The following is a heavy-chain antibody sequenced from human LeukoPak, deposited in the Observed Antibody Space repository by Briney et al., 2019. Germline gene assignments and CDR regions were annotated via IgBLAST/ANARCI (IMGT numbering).Heavy chain of an antibody. Sequence: GGSLRLSCAASGFTFSNYWMNWVRQAPGKGLEWVANIKQDGSEKYYVDSVKGRFTISRDIAKNSLYLQMNSLRAEDTAVYYCARDRNLIAAAATSAFDIWGQGTMVTVSS. CDR3: ARDRNLIAAAATSAFDI. V-gene: IGHV3-7*01. CDR2: IKQDGSEK. J-gene: IGHJ3*02. CDR1: GFTFSNYW. D-gene: IGHD6-13*01.